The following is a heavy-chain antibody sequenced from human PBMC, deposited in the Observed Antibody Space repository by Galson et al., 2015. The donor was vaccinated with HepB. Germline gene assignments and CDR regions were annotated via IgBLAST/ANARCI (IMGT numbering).Heavy chain of an antibody. CDR1: GFTFSSYG. CDR3: AKDRYSSSWLLFDY. CDR2: ISYDGSNK. V-gene: IGHV3-30*18. J-gene: IGHJ4*02. Sequence: SLRLSCAASGFTFSSYGMHWVRQAPGKGLEWVAVISYDGSNKYYADSVKGRFTISRDNSKNTLYLQMNSLRAEDTAVYYCAKDRYSSSWLLFDYWGQGTLVTVSS. D-gene: IGHD6-13*01.